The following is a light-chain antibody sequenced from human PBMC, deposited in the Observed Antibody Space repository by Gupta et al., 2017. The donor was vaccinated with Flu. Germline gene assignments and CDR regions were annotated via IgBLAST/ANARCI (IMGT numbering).Light chain of an antibody. J-gene: IGKJ1*01. CDR2: AAS. V-gene: IGKV1-9*01. CDR3: QQLNSYPQT. Sequence: DIQLTQSPSFLSASVGDRVTITCRASQGISSYLAWYQQKPGKAPKLLIYAASTLQSGVPSRFSGSGSGTECTLTISSLQPEDFATYYCQQLNSYPQTCGQGTKVEIK. CDR1: QGISSY.